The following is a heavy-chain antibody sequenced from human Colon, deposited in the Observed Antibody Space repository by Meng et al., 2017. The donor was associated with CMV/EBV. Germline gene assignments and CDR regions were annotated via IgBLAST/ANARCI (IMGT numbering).Heavy chain of an antibody. V-gene: IGHV3-15*01. CDR3: ARRLPYYGMDV. Sequence: GESLKISCTASGLTLSNTWMSWVRQAPGKGLEWVGRIKSKTDGGTTDYAAPVKGRFTISRDDSENTLYLQMSSLKSEDTAIYYCARRLPYYGMDVWGQGTTVTVSS. J-gene: IGHJ6*02. CDR2: IKSKTDGGTT. CDR1: GLTLSNTW.